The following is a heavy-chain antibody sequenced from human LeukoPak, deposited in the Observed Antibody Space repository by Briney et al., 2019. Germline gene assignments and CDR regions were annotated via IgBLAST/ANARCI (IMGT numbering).Heavy chain of an antibody. D-gene: IGHD3-10*01. CDR3: AKTLKYYGSGRGLFDS. CDR2: ISYDGSNK. J-gene: IGHJ4*02. Sequence: GGSLRLSCAAPGLASGFTFSNYGMHWVRQAPGKGLEWVAVISYDGSNKYYADSVKGRFTISRDNSKNTLYLQMNSLRAEDTAVYYCAKTLKYYGSGRGLFDSWGQGTLVTVSS. V-gene: IGHV3-30*18. CDR1: GFTFSNYG.